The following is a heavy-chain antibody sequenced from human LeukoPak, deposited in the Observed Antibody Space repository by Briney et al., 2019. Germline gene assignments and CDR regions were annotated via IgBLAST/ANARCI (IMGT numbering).Heavy chain of an antibody. V-gene: IGHV1-18*01. CDR1: GYSFISYG. CDR2: ISVHNGNK. Sequence: ASVKVSCKASGYSFISYGFTWVRQAPGQRLEWMGWISVHNGNKNYAQKFQGRVTMTTDTPTSTAYMEVRSLRSDDTAVYYCARRGSGGSSDYWGQGTLVTVSS. D-gene: IGHD2-15*01. CDR3: ARRGSGGSSDY. J-gene: IGHJ4*02.